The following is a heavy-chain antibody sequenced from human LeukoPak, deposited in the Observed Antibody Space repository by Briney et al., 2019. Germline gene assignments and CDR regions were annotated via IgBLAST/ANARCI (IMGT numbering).Heavy chain of an antibody. J-gene: IGHJ4*02. CDR3: AKDVSLGYCSGGSCSAHFDY. CDR1: GFTFDGYA. CDR2: ISWNSGSI. D-gene: IGHD2-15*01. Sequence: PGRSLRLSCAASGFTFDGYAMHWVRQAPGKGLEWVSGISWNSGSIAYANSVKGRFTISRDNAKNSLCLQMNSLRPEDMALYYCAKDVSLGYCSGGSCSAHFDYWGRGTLVTVSS. V-gene: IGHV3-9*03.